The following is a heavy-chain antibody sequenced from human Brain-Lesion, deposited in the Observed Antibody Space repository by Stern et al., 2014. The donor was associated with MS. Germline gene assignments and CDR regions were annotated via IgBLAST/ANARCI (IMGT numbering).Heavy chain of an antibody. CDR1: GYIFTGYD. V-gene: IGHV1-2*02. D-gene: IGHD3-3*01. CDR2: INPNTGGT. Sequence: VQLVESGAEVKKPGASVKVSCKASGYIFTGYDINWVRQAPGQGLEWMAGINPNTGGTNYAQKVQGRVSMSRDTSISTAYVELISLTSDDTAVYYCARDQRGITIFGVVTDYYYLGMDVGGQGTTVPVSS. J-gene: IGHJ6*02. CDR3: ARDQRGITIFGVVTDYYYLGMDV.